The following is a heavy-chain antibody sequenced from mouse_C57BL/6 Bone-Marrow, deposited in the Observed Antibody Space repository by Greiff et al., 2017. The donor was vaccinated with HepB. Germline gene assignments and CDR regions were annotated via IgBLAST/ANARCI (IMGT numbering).Heavy chain of an antibody. CDR3: ARATGLPWFAY. Sequence: EVKLMESGPELVKPGASVKISCKASGYSFTGYYMNWVKQSPEKSLEWIGEINPSTGGTTYNQKFKAKATLTVDKSSSTAYMQLKSLTSEDSAVYYCARATGLPWFAYWGQGTLVTVSA. D-gene: IGHD4-1*01. CDR2: INPSTGGT. V-gene: IGHV1-42*01. CDR1: GYSFTGYY. J-gene: IGHJ3*01.